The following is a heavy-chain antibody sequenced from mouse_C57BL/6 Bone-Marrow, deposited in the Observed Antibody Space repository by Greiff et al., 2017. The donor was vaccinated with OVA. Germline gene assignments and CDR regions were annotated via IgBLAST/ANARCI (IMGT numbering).Heavy chain of an antibody. V-gene: IGHV1-55*01. D-gene: IGHD6-1*01. CDR3: ATNPLQYPSYFDY. Sequence: QVQLQQPGAELVKPGASVKMSCKASGYTFTSYWITWVKQRPGQGLEWIGDIYPGSGSTNYNEKFKSKATLTVDTSSSTAYMQLSSLTSEASAVYYGATNPLQYPSYFDYWGQGTTLTVSS. J-gene: IGHJ2*01. CDR1: GYTFTSYW. CDR2: IYPGSGST.